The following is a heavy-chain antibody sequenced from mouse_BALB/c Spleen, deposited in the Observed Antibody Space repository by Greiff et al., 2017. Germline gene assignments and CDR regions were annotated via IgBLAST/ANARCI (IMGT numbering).Heavy chain of an antibody. CDR1: GYSITSDYA. CDR2: ISYSGST. CDR3: AREKYGTFDY. D-gene: IGHD2-1*01. V-gene: IGHV3-2*02. Sequence: VQLQQSGPGLVKPSQSLSLTCTVTGYSITSDYAWNWIRQFPGNKLEWMGYISYSGSTSYNPSLKSRISITRDTSKNQFFLQLNSVTTEDTATYYCAREKYGTFDYWGQGTTLTVSS. J-gene: IGHJ2*01.